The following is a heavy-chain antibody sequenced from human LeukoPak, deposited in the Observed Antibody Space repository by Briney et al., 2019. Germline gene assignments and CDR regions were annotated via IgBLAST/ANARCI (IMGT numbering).Heavy chain of an antibody. Sequence: SETLSLTCTVSGGSISSGDYYWSWIRQPPGKGLEWIGYIYYSGSTYYNPSLKSRVTISVDTSKNQFSLKLSSVTAADTAVYYCARVVPERGYSYVGDAFDIWGQGTMVTVSS. J-gene: IGHJ3*02. CDR3: ARVVPERGYSYVGDAFDI. V-gene: IGHV4-30-4*01. CDR1: GGSISSGDYY. D-gene: IGHD5-18*01. CDR2: IYYSGST.